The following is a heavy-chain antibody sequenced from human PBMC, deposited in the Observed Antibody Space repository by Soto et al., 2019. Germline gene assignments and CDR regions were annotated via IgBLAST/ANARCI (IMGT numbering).Heavy chain of an antibody. CDR2: ISAHKGNT. Sequence: QVQLVQSGAEVKKPGASVKVSCKASGYTFTSYGITWVRQAPGQGLEWMGWISAHKGNTGFAQKLQGRVIVTRDTSPSTAYMELRSLRSDDTAVYYWARGRYGDYWGQGALVTVSS. J-gene: IGHJ4*02. CDR1: GYTFTSYG. D-gene: IGHD1-1*01. CDR3: ARGRYGDY. V-gene: IGHV1-18*01.